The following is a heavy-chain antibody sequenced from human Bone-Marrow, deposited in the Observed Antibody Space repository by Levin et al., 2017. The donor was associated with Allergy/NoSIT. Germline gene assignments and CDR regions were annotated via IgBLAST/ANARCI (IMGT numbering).Heavy chain of an antibody. CDR2: INWNGDSI. CDR1: GFIFDQHG. Sequence: GESLKISCAASGFIFDQHGMSWVRQAPGKGLEWVSGINWNGDSIDYADSVKGRFTISSDNGRNSLYLQMNVLRAADTALYYLSGVRQAGYDESTGSYRVIHWYGDVSGRSALVTVT. D-gene: IGHD3-22*01. CDR3: SGVRQAGYDESTGSYRVIHWYGDV. J-gene: IGHJ2*01. V-gene: IGHV3-20*04.